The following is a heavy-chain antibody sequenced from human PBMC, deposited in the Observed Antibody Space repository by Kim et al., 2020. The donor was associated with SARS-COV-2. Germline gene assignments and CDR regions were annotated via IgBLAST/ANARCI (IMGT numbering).Heavy chain of an antibody. CDR1: GVTFSSYG. CDR3: AKGGRVPIVRGVLVGSHYFDY. CDR2: ISYDGSNK. D-gene: IGHD3-10*01. Sequence: GGSLRLSCAASGVTFSSYGMHWGRQAPGKGLEWVAVISYDGSNKYYADSVKGRFTISRDNSKNTLYLQMNSLRAADTAVYYCAKGGRVPIVRGVLVGSHYFDYWGQGTLVTVSS. J-gene: IGHJ4*02. V-gene: IGHV3-30*18.